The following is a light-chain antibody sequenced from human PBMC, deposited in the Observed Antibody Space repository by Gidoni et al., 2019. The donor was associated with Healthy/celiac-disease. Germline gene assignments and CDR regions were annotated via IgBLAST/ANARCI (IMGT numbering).Light chain of an antibody. CDR3: QQRSNWPPNT. J-gene: IGKJ2*01. V-gene: IGKV3-11*01. CDR2: DAS. CDR1: QSVSSY. Sequence: EIVLTQSPATLSLSPGERATLSCRASQSVSSYLAWYQQKPGQAPRLLTYDASNRATGIPARFSGSGSGTDFTLTISSLEPEDFAVYYCQQRSNWPPNTFGQXTKLEIK.